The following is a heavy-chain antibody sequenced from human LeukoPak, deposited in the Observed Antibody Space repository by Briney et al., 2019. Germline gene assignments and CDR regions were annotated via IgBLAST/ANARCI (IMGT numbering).Heavy chain of an antibody. CDR3: ARDRRIVGYYYMDV. CDR1: GGSISSYY. D-gene: IGHD1-26*01. Sequence: SETLSLTCTVSGGSISSYYWSWIRQPPGKGLEWIGYIYYSGSTNYNPSLKSRVTISVDTSKNQSSLKLSSVTAADTAVYYCARDRRIVGYYYMDVWGKGTTVTVSS. CDR2: IYYSGST. V-gene: IGHV4-59*01. J-gene: IGHJ6*03.